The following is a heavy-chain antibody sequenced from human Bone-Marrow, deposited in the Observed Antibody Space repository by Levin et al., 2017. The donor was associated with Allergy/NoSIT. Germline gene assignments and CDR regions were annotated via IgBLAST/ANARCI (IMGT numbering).Heavy chain of an antibody. CDR2: VYVSGNT. CDR1: GASISSGVFF. V-gene: IGHV4-61*02. Sequence: SETLSLTCTVSGASISSGVFFWNWIRRPAGKGLEWLGRVYVSGNTNYNPSLKSRVTMSVDMSETQVSLKVNSVTAADTGVYYCVAVNTLADAFDLWGQGTMVTVSS. D-gene: IGHD4-17*01. J-gene: IGHJ3*01. CDR3: VAVNTLADAFDL.